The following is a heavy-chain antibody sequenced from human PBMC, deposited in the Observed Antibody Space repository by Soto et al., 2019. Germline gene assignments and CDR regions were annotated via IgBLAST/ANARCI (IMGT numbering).Heavy chain of an antibody. J-gene: IGHJ6*02. CDR1: GGPISSSSYS. V-gene: IGHV4-39*01. D-gene: IGHD3-3*01. CDR3: ARISYCAFWSGYYGDYYVMDV. Sequence: EILPLPFSLAGGPISSSSYSWGWIRQHPGKGLEWIGSIYYSGSTYYNPSLTSRVTISVDTPKNQFSLKLISVTDADTAVYYCARISYCAFWSGYYGDYYVMDVWGQGTTVTVSS. CDR2: IYYSGST.